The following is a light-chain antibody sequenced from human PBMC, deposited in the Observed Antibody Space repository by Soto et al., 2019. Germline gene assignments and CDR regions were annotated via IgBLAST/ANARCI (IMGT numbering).Light chain of an antibody. CDR1: SSDVGGYNY. Sequence: QSVVTQPRSVSLSPGQSVTISCTGTSSDVGGYNYVSWYQQHPGKAPKLMIYDVGKRPSGVPDRFSGSKSDNTASLTISGLQAEDEADYYCCSYAGSYTRGFGTGTKVTV. CDR3: CSYAGSYTRG. J-gene: IGLJ1*01. V-gene: IGLV2-11*01. CDR2: DVG.